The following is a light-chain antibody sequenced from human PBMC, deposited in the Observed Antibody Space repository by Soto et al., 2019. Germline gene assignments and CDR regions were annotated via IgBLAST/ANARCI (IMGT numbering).Light chain of an antibody. V-gene: IGKV3-20*01. CDR3: EQYDSSPYT. Sequence: EIVLTQSPGTLSLSPGERATLSCRASQSVSSSYLAWYQQKPGQAPRLLIYGASTRATGIPDRFSGSGSGTDYILTISRLEPEDFAVYYCEQYDSSPYTFGQGTKVDIK. CDR2: GAS. J-gene: IGKJ2*01. CDR1: QSVSSSY.